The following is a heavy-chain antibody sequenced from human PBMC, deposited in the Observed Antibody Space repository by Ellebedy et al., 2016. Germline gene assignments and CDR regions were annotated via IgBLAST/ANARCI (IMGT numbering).Heavy chain of an antibody. Sequence: GGSLRLXCAASGFTFSSYAMIWVRQAPGKGLEWVSGIGGGGYFTTYYADSVKGRFTISRDDSRGTLFLQMHDLRAEDTAIYYCARDDDYSTDWFNLDDWGQGTLVTVSS. CDR3: ARDDDYSTDWFNLDD. J-gene: IGHJ4*02. D-gene: IGHD3-9*01. CDR2: IGGGGYFTT. V-gene: IGHV3-23*01. CDR1: GFTFSSYA.